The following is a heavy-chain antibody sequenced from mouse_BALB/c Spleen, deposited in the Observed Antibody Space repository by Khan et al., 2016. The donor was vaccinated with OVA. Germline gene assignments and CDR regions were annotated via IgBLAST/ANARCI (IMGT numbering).Heavy chain of an antibody. Sequence: EVLLVVPGGGLVKPGGSLKLSCAASGFTFSTYAMSWVRQTPEKRLEWVATISRYGDYTYYPDNVTGRFTISRVNAKNTLYLQMSSLRSKDTAMYYCARSPYGNFAYWGQGTLVTVSA. CDR3: ARSPYGNFAY. J-gene: IGHJ3*01. CDR1: GFTFSTYA. V-gene: IGHV5-9-3*01. CDR2: ISRYGDYT. D-gene: IGHD2-1*01.